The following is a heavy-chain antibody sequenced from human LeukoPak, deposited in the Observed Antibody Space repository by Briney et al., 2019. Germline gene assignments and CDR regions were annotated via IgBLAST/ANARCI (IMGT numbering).Heavy chain of an antibody. J-gene: IGHJ4*02. CDR1: GYTFTGYY. Sequence: GASVKVSCKXSGYTFTGYYMHWVRQAPRQGLEWMGRINPNSGGTNYAQKFQGRATMTRDTSISTAYMELSRLRSDDTAVYYCARVWYSSSFLFDYWGQGTLVTVSS. CDR2: INPNSGGT. CDR3: ARVWYSSSFLFDY. D-gene: IGHD6-6*01. V-gene: IGHV1-2*06.